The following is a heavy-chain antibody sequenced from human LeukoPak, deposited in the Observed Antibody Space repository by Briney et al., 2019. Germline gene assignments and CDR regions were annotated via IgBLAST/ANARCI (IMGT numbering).Heavy chain of an antibody. J-gene: IGHJ3*02. D-gene: IGHD4-17*01. CDR1: GGSFSGYY. Sequence: PSETLSLTCAVYGGSFSGYYWSWIRQPPGKGLEWIGEINHSGSTNYNPSLKSRVTISVDTSKNQFSLKLSSVTAADTAVYYCASGEDGDGGAFDTWGQGTMVTVSS. CDR3: ASGEDGDGGAFDT. CDR2: INHSGST. V-gene: IGHV4-34*01.